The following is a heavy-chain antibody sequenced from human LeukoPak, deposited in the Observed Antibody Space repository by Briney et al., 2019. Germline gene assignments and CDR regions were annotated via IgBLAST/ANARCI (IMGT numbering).Heavy chain of an antibody. V-gene: IGHV3-30*02. Sequence: PGGSLRLSCAASGFTFTTYGMHWVRLAPGKGLQWVAFIFYDGSLKYYGDSVKGRFSISRDNSKNTVSLQMNSLRAEDTAVYYCAKEDSPGWYGVDYWGQGTLVTVSS. D-gene: IGHD6-19*01. J-gene: IGHJ4*02. CDR2: IFYDGSLK. CDR1: GFTFTTYG. CDR3: AKEDSPGWYGVDY.